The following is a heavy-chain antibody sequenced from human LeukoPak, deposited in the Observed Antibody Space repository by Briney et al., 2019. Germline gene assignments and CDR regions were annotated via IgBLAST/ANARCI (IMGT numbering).Heavy chain of an antibody. CDR2: VSDSGNPI. CDR1: GFTVSSTYA. J-gene: IGHJ4*02. V-gene: IGHV3-23*01. Sequence: GGALILSCAASGFTVSSTYAMSWVRQAPGMGLEWVSGVSDSGNPIYDADSVKGRFTISRDNSKNTVYVQMTSLRAEDTALYYCAKGVGTTMAYYFDYGGQGTLVTVSS. D-gene: IGHD1-26*01. CDR3: AKGVGTTMAYYFDY.